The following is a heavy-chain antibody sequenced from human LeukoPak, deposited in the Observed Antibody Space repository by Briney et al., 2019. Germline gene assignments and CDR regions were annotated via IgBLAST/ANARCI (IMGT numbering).Heavy chain of an antibody. D-gene: IGHD3-16*01. CDR2: INAGNGNT. CDR1: GYTFTSYA. V-gene: IGHV1-3*01. Sequence: ASVKVSCKASGYTFTSYAMHWVRQAPGQRLEWMGWINAGNGNTKYSQKFQGRVTITRDTSASTAYMELSSLRSEDTAVYYCARWGTRGIPFDYRGQGTPVTVSS. CDR3: ARWGTRGIPFDY. J-gene: IGHJ4*02.